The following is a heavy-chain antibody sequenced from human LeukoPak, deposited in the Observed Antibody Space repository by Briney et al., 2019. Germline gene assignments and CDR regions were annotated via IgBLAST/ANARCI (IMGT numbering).Heavy chain of an antibody. CDR3: ARLDTVVPAGEDY. J-gene: IGHJ4*02. D-gene: IGHD2-2*01. V-gene: IGHV1-2*02. CDR2: INPNSGGT. CDR1: GYTFTGYY. Sequence: ASVKVSCKASGYTFTGYYMHWVRQAPGQGLEWMGWINPNSGGTNYAQKFQGRVTMTRDTSISTAYMELSRLRSDDTAVYYGARLDTVVPAGEDYWGQGTLVTVSS.